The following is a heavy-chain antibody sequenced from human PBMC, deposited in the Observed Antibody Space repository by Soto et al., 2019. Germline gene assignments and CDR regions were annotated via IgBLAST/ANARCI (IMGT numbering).Heavy chain of an antibody. J-gene: IGHJ4*02. V-gene: IGHV3-7*03. CDR1: GFTFGDYW. D-gene: IGHD3-3*01. CDR3: AKLGSGYYTGLYFDY. CDR2: MKEDGSKK. Sequence: EVQLVESGGALVQRGGSLRLSCAASGFTFGDYWMSWVRQAPGKGLEWVANMKEDGSKKYYVDSVKGRFTVSRDNAKKSLYLQMNSLRAEGTAVYYCAKLGSGYYTGLYFDYWGQGTLVTVSS.